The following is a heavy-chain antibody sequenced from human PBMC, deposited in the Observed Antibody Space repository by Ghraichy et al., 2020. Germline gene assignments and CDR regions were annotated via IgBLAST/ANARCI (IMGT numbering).Heavy chain of an antibody. CDR1: GGSFSGYY. V-gene: IGHV4-34*01. CDR2: INHSGST. CDR3: ARDKSTRGFTSDY. Sequence: SETLSLTCAVYGGSFSGYYWSWIRQPPGKGLEWIGEINHSGSTNYNPSLKSRVTISVDTSKNQFSLKLSSVTAADTAVYYCARDKSTRGFTSDYWGQGTLVTVSS. J-gene: IGHJ4*02.